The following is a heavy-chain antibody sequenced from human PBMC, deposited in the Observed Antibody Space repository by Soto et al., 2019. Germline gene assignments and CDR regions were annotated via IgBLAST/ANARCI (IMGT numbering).Heavy chain of an antibody. Sequence: QVQLVQSGAEVTKPGATVKVSCKASGYIFDISGISWVRQAPGQGLEWLGWVSAYSGSTQIAQKFQGRITMTTDTATTTAYMGLRSLTSDDTAVYYCARAAGRAYYDFWIGVDYWGQGTLVTVSS. CDR3: ARAAGRAYYDFWIGVDY. CDR1: GYIFDISG. D-gene: IGHD3-3*01. CDR2: VSAYSGST. V-gene: IGHV1-18*01. J-gene: IGHJ4*02.